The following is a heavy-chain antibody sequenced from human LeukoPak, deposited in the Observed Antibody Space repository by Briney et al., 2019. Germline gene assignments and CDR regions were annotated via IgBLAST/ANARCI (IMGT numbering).Heavy chain of an antibody. V-gene: IGHV3-23*01. D-gene: IGHD3-9*01. CDR3: ARGQVDWADAFDI. CDR2: ISGSGGST. J-gene: IGHJ3*02. CDR1: GFTFSSYA. Sequence: GGSLRLSCAASGFTFSSYAMSWVRKAPGKGLEWVSAISGSGGSTYYADSVKGRFTISRDNSKNTLYLQMNSLRAEDTAVYYCARGQVDWADAFDIWGQGTMVTVSS.